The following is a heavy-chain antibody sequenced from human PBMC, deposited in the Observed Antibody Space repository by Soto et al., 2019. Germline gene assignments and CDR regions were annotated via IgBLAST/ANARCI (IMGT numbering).Heavy chain of an antibody. Sequence: QVQLVQSGAEVKVPGASVKVSCKASGFTFTRYYMHWVRQAPGQGLEWMGIINPSGDSTTYAQKFQCRVTMYRDTSTSTVYMELSSLRSGDTAVYYCARSHSYSTSWYDYWGQGTLVTVSS. J-gene: IGHJ4*02. V-gene: IGHV1-46*01. CDR1: GFTFTRYY. CDR2: INPSGDST. D-gene: IGHD6-13*01. CDR3: ARSHSYSTSWYDY.